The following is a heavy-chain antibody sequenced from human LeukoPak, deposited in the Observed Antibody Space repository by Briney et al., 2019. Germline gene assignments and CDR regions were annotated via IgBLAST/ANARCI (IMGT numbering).Heavy chain of an antibody. V-gene: IGHV3-66*01. D-gene: IGHD3-9*01. CDR1: GFTVSSNY. Sequence: GGSLRLSCAASGFTVSSNYMSWVRQAPGKGLEWVSVIYSGGSTYYADSVKGRFTISRDNSKNTLYLQMNSLRAEDTGVYYCAYGYFDWKPSRVYWGQGTLVTVS. CDR3: AYGYFDWKPSRVY. CDR2: IYSGGST. J-gene: IGHJ4*02.